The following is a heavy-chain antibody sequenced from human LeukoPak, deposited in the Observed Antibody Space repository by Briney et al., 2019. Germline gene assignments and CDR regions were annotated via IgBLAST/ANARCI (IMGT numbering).Heavy chain of an antibody. CDR1: GFTFSNAW. D-gene: IGHD2-8*01. Sequence: GGSLRLSCAASGFTFSNAWMSWVRQAPGKGLEWVGRLKSKADGGTTDYAAPVKGRFAISRDDSKNTLYLQMNSLKNEDTAVYYCTTDQGWVSRGFDYWGQGTLVTVSS. CDR2: LKSKADGGTT. J-gene: IGHJ4*02. V-gene: IGHV3-15*01. CDR3: TTDQGWVSRGFDY.